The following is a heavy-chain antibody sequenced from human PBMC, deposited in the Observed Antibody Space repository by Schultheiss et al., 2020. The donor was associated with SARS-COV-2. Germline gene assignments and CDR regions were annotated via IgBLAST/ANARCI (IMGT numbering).Heavy chain of an antibody. V-gene: IGHV4-39*07. CDR2: IYTSGST. J-gene: IGHJ4*02. CDR1: GGSISSSSYY. D-gene: IGHD3-22*01. Sequence: SETLSLTCTVSGGSISSSSYYWGWIRQPPGKGLEWIGSIYTSGSTNYNPSLKSRVTISVDTSKNQFSLKLSSVTAADTAVYYCASRAYNYDGSGCYWGQGALVTVSS. CDR3: ASRAYNYDGSGCY.